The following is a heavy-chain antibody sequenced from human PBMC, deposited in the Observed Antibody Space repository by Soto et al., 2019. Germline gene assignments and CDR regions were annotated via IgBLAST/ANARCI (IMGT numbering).Heavy chain of an antibody. CDR1: GASITSNFYY. J-gene: IGHJ4*02. V-gene: IGHV4-39*01. CDR2: IYFDGST. D-gene: IGHD2-21*01. Sequence: SETLSLTCAVSGASITSNFYYWGWIRRPPGKGLEGIGSIYFDGSTYYKSTLKSRVTISLDTSKNQFSLKLTSVTAADTAVYYCGKVLIGATRHTDFDSWGQGTLVTVSS. CDR3: GKVLIGATRHTDFDS.